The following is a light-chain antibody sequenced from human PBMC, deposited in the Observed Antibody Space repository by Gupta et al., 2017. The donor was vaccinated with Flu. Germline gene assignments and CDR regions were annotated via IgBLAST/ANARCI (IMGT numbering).Light chain of an antibody. J-gene: IGLJ3*02. CDR2: EVI. V-gene: IGLV2-14*01. CDR3: SSYTSSNSLE. CDR1: SSDVGGYNY. Sequence: PASVSGSPGQSITISCTGTSSDVGGYNYVSWYQHHPGKAPKLMIYEVINRPSGVSNRFSGSKSGNTASLTISGLQAEDEADYYCSSYTSSNSLEFGGGTKLTVL.